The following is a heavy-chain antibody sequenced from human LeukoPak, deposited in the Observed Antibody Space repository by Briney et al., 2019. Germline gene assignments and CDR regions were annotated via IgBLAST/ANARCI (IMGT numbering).Heavy chain of an antibody. J-gene: IGHJ5*02. D-gene: IGHD5-12*01. Sequence: GASVEVSCKASGYTFTSYDINWVRQATGQGLEWMGWMNPNSGNTGYAQKFQGRVTMTRNTSISTAYMELSSLRSEDTAVYYCARENYYSGYDLRWFDPWGQGTLVTVSS. CDR3: ARENYYSGYDLRWFDP. CDR1: GYTFTSYD. V-gene: IGHV1-8*01. CDR2: MNPNSGNT.